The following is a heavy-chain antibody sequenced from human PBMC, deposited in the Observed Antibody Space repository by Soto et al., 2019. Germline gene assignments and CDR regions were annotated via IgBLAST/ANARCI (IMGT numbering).Heavy chain of an antibody. CDR3: AQESGGGTATLDYYYFYMDV. J-gene: IGHJ6*03. Sequence: QVQLVQSGAEVRKPGASVTVSCRSSGDSFNDYYIHWVRQAPGQGFEWMGWINPNGGVTKYAQKFQGWVSMTRDTSIRTVYMQLSRLRSDDTAVYYCAQESGGGTATLDYYYFYMDVWGTGTTVTVSS. V-gene: IGHV1-2*04. D-gene: IGHD1-26*01. CDR2: INPNGGVT. CDR1: GDSFNDYY.